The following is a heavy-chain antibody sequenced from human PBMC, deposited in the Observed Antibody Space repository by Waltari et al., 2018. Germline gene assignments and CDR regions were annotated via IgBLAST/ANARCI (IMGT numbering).Heavy chain of an antibody. CDR3: ASYDFWSGYFGH. V-gene: IGHV4-30-2*01. CDR1: GGSIRSGGYS. Sequence: QLQLQESGSGLVKPSQTLSLTCAVSGGSIRSGGYSWSWIRQPPGKGLEWIGYIYHSGSTYYNPSLKSRVTISVDRSKNQFSLKLSSVTAADTAVYYCASYDFWSGYFGHWGQGTLVTVSS. J-gene: IGHJ4*02. D-gene: IGHD3-3*01. CDR2: IYHSGST.